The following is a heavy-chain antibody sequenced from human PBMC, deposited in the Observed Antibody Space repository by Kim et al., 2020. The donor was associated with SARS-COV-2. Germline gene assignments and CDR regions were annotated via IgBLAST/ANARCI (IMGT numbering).Heavy chain of an antibody. CDR1: GDSVSSNSAA. V-gene: IGHV6-1*01. CDR3: VRGLMGYWGSSWYGGVLDY. CDR2: TYYRSKWYN. D-gene: IGHD6-13*01. J-gene: IGHJ4*02. Sequence: SQTLSLTCAISGDSVSSNSAAWNWIRQSPSRGLEWLGRTYYRSKWYNDYAVSVKSRITINPDTSKNRFSLQLNSVTPEDTAVYYCVRGLMGYWGSSWYGGVLDYWGQGTLVTVSS.